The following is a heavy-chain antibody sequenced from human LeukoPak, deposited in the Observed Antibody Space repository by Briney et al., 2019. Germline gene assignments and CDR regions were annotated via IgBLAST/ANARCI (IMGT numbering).Heavy chain of an antibody. CDR2: IIPIFGTA. J-gene: IGHJ4*02. V-gene: IGHV1-69*05. CDR3: ASGYSSHPDYFDY. CDR1: GGTFSSYA. D-gene: IGHD6-13*01. Sequence: SVKVSCKASGGTFSSYAISWVRQAPGQGLEWMGGIIPIFGTANYAQEFQGRVTVTTDESTSTAYMELSSLRSEDTAVYYCASGYSSHPDYFDYWGQGTLVTVSS.